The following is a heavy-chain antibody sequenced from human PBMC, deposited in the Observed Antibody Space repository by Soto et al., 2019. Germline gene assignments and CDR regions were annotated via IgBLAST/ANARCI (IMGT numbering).Heavy chain of an antibody. Sequence: SETLSLTCTVSVGSITTYYWTWIRQPPGKGLEWIGYIYYSGSTNYNPSLKSRVTISVDTSKNQFSLKLSSVTAADTAVYYCASLNSYGFFDYWGQGTLVTVSS. CDR1: VGSITTYY. D-gene: IGHD5-18*01. V-gene: IGHV4-59*01. J-gene: IGHJ4*02. CDR3: ASLNSYGFFDY. CDR2: IYYSGST.